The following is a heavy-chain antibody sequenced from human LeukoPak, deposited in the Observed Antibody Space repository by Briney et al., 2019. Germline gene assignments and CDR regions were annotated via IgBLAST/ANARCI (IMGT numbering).Heavy chain of an antibody. J-gene: IGHJ4*02. CDR1: GGSISSYY. D-gene: IGHD6-13*01. V-gene: IGHV4-59*08. Sequence: KPSETLSLTCTVSGGSISSYYWSWIRQPPGKGLEWIGYIYYSGSTNYNPSLKSRVTISVDTSKNQFSLKLSSVTAADTAVYYCARHSPSSSWHYFDDWGPRTLVTVSS. CDR3: ARHSPSSSWHYFDD. CDR2: IYYSGST.